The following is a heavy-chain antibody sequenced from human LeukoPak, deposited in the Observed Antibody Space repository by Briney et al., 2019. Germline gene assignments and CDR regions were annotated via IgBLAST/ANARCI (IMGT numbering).Heavy chain of an antibody. V-gene: IGHV3-30*03. CDR2: ISDDGSKK. Sequence: GGSLRLSCAASGFTFSRYGMHWVRQAPGKGLECAALISDDGSKKYYADSVKGQFTISRDDSKNMLYLQMSSLRAEDTAMYYCARWNGDFLTGYYLDDWGQGTLVTVSS. CDR3: ARWNGDFLTGYYLDD. D-gene: IGHD3/OR15-3a*01. CDR1: GFTFSRYG. J-gene: IGHJ4*02.